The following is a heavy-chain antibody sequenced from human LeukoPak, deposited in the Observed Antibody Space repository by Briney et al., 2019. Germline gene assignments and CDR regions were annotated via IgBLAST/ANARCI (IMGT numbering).Heavy chain of an antibody. CDR3: ALMYGSSGQNPFDY. J-gene: IGHJ4*02. V-gene: IGHV4-34*01. CDR1: GGSFSGYY. Sequence: PSETLSLTCAVYGGSFSGYYWSWIRQPPGKGLEWIGEINHSGSTNYNPSLKSRVTISVDTSKNQFSLKLSSVTAADAAVYYCALMYGSSGQNPFDYWGQGTLVTVSS. CDR2: INHSGST. D-gene: IGHD3-22*01.